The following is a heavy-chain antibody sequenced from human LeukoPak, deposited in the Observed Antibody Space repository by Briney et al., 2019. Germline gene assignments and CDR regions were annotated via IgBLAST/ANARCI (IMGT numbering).Heavy chain of an antibody. Sequence: GGSLRLSCGASGFTFSNCAMYWVRQAPGKGLEWVSDLTGGGDFTYYADSVKGRFTISRDNSKNTLYLEMNSLRADDTAVYYCAKRGNTISFFDPWGQGTLVTVSS. V-gene: IGHV3-23*01. J-gene: IGHJ5*02. CDR1: GFTFSNCA. D-gene: IGHD1-1*01. CDR2: LTGGGDFT. CDR3: AKRGNTISFFDP.